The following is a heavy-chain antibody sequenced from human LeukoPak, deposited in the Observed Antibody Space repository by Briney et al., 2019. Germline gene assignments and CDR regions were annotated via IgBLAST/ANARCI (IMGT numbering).Heavy chain of an antibody. CDR3: ARGRYSYGNFDY. CDR2: ISPNSGGT. D-gene: IGHD5-18*01. J-gene: IGHJ4*02. V-gene: IGHV1-2*02. Sequence: ASVKVSCKASGYTFTGYYMHWVRQAPGQGLEWMGWISPNSGGTNYAQKFQGRVTMTRDTSISTAYMELSRLRSDDTAVYYCARGRYSYGNFDYWGQGTLVTVSS. CDR1: GYTFTGYY.